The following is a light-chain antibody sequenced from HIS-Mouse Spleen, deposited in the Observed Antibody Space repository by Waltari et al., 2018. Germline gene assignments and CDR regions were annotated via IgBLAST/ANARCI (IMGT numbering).Light chain of an antibody. CDR1: ALPKPY. CDR2: KDS. V-gene: IGLV3-25*03. Sequence: SYELTQPPSVSVSPGQTARTTCSGDALPKPYAYWYQQKPGQAPVLVISKDSERPSGIPERFSGSSSGTTVTLTISGVQAEDEADYYCQSADSSGTYVFGTGTKVTVL. J-gene: IGLJ1*01. CDR3: QSADSSGTYV.